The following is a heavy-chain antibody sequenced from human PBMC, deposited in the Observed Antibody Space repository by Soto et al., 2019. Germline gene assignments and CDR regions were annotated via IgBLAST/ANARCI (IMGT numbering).Heavy chain of an antibody. CDR2: ISGSGGST. J-gene: IGHJ4*02. CDR1: GFTFSSYA. CDR3: ARAYNWVSAFDY. Sequence: GSLRLSCAASGFTFSSYAMSWVRQAPGKGLEWVSAISGSGGSTYYADSVKGRSTISKDITENTMFLQMNSLRVEDTAVYYCARAYNWVSAFDYWGPGTLVTVSS. V-gene: IGHV3-23*01. D-gene: IGHD1-20*01.